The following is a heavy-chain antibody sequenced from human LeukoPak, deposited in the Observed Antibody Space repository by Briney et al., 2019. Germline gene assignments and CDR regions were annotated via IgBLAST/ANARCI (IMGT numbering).Heavy chain of an antibody. CDR1: GGSISSYY. CDR3: ARVIVDRGFDP. D-gene: IGHD3-22*01. CDR2: IYCSGST. V-gene: IGHV4-59*08. J-gene: IGHJ5*02. Sequence: SETLSLTCTVSGGSISSYYWSWIRQPPGKGLEWIGYIYCSGSTNYNPSLKSRVTISVDTSKNQFSLKLSSVTAADTAVYYCARVIVDRGFDPWGQGTLVTVSS.